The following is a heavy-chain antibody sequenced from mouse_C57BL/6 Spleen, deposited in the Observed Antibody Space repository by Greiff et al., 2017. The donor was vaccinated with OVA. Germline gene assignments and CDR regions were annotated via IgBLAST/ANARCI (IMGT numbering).Heavy chain of an antibody. J-gene: IGHJ2*01. CDR1: GYTFTSYT. CDR3: ARSDPYFDY. Sequence: VQGVESGAELARPGASVKMSCKASGYTFTSYTMHWVKQRPGQGLEWIGYINPSSGYTKYNQKFKDKATLTADKSSSTAYMQLSSLTSEDSAVYYCARSDPYFDYWGQGTTLTVSS. V-gene: IGHV1-4*01. CDR2: INPSSGYT.